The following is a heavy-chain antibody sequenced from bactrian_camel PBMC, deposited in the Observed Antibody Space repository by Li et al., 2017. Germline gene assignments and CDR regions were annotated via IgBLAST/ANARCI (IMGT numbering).Heavy chain of an antibody. CDR1: GVTVTANC. CDR3: AADASLDSALLFRLLVPINYAS. J-gene: IGHJ4*01. D-gene: IGHD3*01. CDR2: IDPVFNRT. V-gene: IGHV3S40*01. Sequence: VQLVESGGGSVQAGGSLRLSCVASGVTVTANCMGWFRQAPGKEREGVAAIDPVFNRTYYDDSVKGRFTISLDNAKNTVYLQMNSLKPEDTAMYYCAADASLDSALLFRLLVPINYASWGQGTQVTVS.